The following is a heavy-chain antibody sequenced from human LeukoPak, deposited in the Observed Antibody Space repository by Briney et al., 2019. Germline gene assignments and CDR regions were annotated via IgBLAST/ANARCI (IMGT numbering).Heavy chain of an antibody. Sequence: PGGSLRLSCSASGFTFSDYDMNRVRQAPGKGLEWVSSISYLSSHVYYGDSVKGRFSISRDNAKNSLYLQMNSLGAEDTAIYYRWRTLPPLRTSSAGEFWGQGSLVTGSS. V-gene: IGHV3-21*01. CDR2: ISYLSSHV. D-gene: IGHD3-16*01. CDR1: GFTFSDYD. J-gene: IGHJ4*02. CDR3: WRTLPPLRTSSAGEF.